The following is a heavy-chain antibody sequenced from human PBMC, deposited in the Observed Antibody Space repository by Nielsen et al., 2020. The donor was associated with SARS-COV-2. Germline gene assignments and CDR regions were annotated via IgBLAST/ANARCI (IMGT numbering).Heavy chain of an antibody. D-gene: IGHD1/OR15-1a*01. CDR1: GFTFSDYY. CDR3: ARASLEQDFDY. Sequence: GESLKISCAASGFTFSDYYMSWIRQAPGKGLEWVSYISSSSSYTNYADSVKGRFTISRDNAKNSLYLQMNSLRAEDTAVYYCARASLEQDFDYWGQGTLVTVSS. CDR2: ISSSSSYT. V-gene: IGHV3-11*06. J-gene: IGHJ4*02.